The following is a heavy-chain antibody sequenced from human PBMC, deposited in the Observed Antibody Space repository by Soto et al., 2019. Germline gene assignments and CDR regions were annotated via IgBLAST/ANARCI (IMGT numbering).Heavy chain of an antibody. D-gene: IGHD2-8*01. CDR1: GYSFTSYW. V-gene: IGHV5-51*01. J-gene: IGHJ6*02. Sequence: PGESLKISWKGSGYSFTSYWIGWVRQMPGKGLEWMGIIYPGDSDTRYSPSFQGQVTISADKSISTAYLQWSSLKASDTAMYYCARMVYAIGYGMDVWGQGTTVTVSS. CDR3: ARMVYAIGYGMDV. CDR2: IYPGDSDT.